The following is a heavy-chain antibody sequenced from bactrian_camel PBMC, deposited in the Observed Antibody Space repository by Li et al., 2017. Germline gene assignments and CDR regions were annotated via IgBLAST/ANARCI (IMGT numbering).Heavy chain of an antibody. CDR1: ADTRGSYC. D-gene: IGHD3*01. CDR2: FGSDGSTK. V-gene: IGHV3S28*01. Sequence: QLVESGGGSVQTGGSLRVSCESSADTRGSYCMAWFRQAPGKEREEVVAFGSDGSTKHYADSVKGRFTLSRDDATNTLYLQMNNTKPEDTAMYYCAGRAAVVTVCSAKAEYDYWGQGTQVTV. CDR3: AGRAAVVTVCSAKAEYDY. J-gene: IGHJ4*01.